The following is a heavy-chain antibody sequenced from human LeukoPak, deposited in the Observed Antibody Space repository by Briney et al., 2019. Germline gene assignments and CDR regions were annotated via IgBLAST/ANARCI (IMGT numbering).Heavy chain of an antibody. CDR1: GGTFSSYA. CDR3: ASCPYYYDSSGYYYGEKNYFDY. Sequence: SSVTVSCKASGGTFSSYAISWVRQAPGQGLEWMGRIIPILGIANYAQKFQGRVTITADKSTSTAYMELSSLRSEDTAVYYCASCPYYYDSSGYYYGEKNYFDYWGQGTLVTVSS. V-gene: IGHV1-69*04. J-gene: IGHJ4*02. CDR2: IIPILGIA. D-gene: IGHD3-22*01.